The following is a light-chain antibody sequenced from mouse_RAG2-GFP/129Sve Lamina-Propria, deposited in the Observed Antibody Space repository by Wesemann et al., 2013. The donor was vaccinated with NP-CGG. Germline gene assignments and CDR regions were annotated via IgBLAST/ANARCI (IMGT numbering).Light chain of an antibody. V-gene: IGKV6-15*01. CDR1: QDVGTA. Sequence: DIVMTQSHKFMSTSVGDRVSITCKASQDVGTAVAWYQQKPGQSPKALIYSASYRYSGVPDRFTGSGSGQISPLTISNVQSEDLAEYFCQQYNSYPLTFGGGTKLEIK. CDR2: SAS. CDR3: QQYNSYPLT. J-gene: IGKJ1*01.